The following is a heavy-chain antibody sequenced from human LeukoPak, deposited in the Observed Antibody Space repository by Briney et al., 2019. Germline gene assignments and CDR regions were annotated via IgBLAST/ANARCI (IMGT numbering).Heavy chain of an antibody. J-gene: IGHJ4*02. D-gene: IGHD3-22*01. V-gene: IGHV4-4*07. Sequence: KPSETLSLTCTVSGGSITGYYWNWIRQPAGQGLEWLGRVYSSGVGNYNPSLTSRVTISVDTSKNQFSLKLTSLTAADTAVYYCAREEFFHWIDSCGYFVHWGQGTLVTVSS. CDR2: VYSSGVG. CDR1: GGSITGYY. CDR3: AREEFFHWIDSCGYFVH.